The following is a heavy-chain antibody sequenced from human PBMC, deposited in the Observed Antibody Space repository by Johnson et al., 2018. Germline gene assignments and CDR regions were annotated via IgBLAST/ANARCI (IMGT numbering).Heavy chain of an antibody. J-gene: IGHJ6*02. CDR1: GFTFSSYS. Sequence: EVQLVETGGGLVKXGGSLRLXCAASGFTFSSYSMNWVRQAPGKGLEWVSSISSSSGYIYYADSVKGLFTISSDNAKNSLYLQMDIRRAEDTAVYYWAREDYGMDVWGQGTTVTVSS. CDR3: AREDYGMDV. V-gene: IGHV3-21*01. CDR2: ISSSSGYI.